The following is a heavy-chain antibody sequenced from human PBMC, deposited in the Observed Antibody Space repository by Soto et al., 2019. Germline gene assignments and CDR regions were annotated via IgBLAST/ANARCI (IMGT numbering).Heavy chain of an antibody. J-gene: IGHJ4*02. CDR3: ARGRRDGYNFRSGSYYFDY. CDR2: IYYSGST. CDR1: GGSISSYY. D-gene: IGHD5-12*01. Sequence: SETLSLTCTVSGGSISSYYGSWIRQPPGKGLEWIGYIYYSGSTNYNPSLKSRVTISVVTSKNQLCLNLSSVTAADTAVYYCARGRRDGYNFRSGSYYFDYWGQGTLVTVSS. V-gene: IGHV4-59*01.